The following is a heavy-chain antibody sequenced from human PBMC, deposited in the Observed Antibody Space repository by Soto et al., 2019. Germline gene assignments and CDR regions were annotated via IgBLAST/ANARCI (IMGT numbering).Heavy chain of an antibody. V-gene: IGHV3-30*18. D-gene: IGHD3-10*01. CDR2: ISYDGYLK. CDR1: GFTFSTYG. CDR3: AKDFKVSGGHYGTLNYYYGMDV. Sequence: GGSLRLSCAASGFTFSTYGMQWVRQAPGKGLEWVAVISYDGYLKYYVDAVKGRFTVARDNSKNTLFLEMNSLRVEDTAVYFCAKDFKVSGGHYGTLNYYYGMDVWGQGTTVTVSS. J-gene: IGHJ6*02.